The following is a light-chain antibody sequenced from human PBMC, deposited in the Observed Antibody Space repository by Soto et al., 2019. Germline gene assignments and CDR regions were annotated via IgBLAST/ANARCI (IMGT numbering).Light chain of an antibody. Sequence: QSALTQPASVSGSPGQSITISCSGTSGDVGSYNLVSWYQHHPGKAPKLMLYEVNKRPSGVSNRFSGSKSGNTASLTISGLQGEDDADYFCCSYAGSVTFLVFGGGTKLTVL. CDR2: EVN. CDR1: SGDVGSYNL. V-gene: IGLV2-23*02. CDR3: CSYAGSVTFLV. J-gene: IGLJ2*01.